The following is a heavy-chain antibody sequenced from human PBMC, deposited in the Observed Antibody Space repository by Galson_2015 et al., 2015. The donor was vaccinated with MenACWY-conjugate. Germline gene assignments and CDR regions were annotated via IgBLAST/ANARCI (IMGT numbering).Heavy chain of an antibody. Sequence: SLRLSCAVSGFTFRTYAMHWVRQAPGTGLEYVSAISSSGGDTFYADSVKGRFTISRDNNKTTLYLQLSSLRPEDTAVYYCVKDPGVPFYYYFMEVWGKGTAVIVSS. CDR1: GFTFRTYA. V-gene: IGHV3-64D*06. D-gene: IGHD7-27*01. CDR3: VKDPGVPFYYYFMEV. CDR2: ISSSGGDT. J-gene: IGHJ6*03.